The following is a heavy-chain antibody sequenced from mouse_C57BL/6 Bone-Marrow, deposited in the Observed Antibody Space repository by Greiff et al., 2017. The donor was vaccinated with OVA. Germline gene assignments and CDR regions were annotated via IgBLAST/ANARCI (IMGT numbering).Heavy chain of an antibody. CDR1: GYTFTSYW. J-gene: IGHJ2*01. CDR3: ALLRGY. CDR2: INPSSGYT. V-gene: IGHV1-7*01. D-gene: IGHD1-1*01. Sequence: VQLQQSGAELAKPGASVKLSCKASGYTFTSYWMHWVKQRPGQGLEWIGYINPSSGYTKYNQKFKDKVTLTADKSYSTAYMQLSSLTYEDSAVYYCALLRGYWGQGTTLTVSS.